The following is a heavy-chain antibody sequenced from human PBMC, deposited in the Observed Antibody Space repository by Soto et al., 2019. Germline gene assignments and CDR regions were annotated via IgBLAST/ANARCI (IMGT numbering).Heavy chain of an antibody. Sequence: PSETLSLTCAVSGGSISSSNWWSWVRQPPGKGLEWIGEIYHSGSTNYKTSLKSRVTISVDKSKNQFSLKLNSVTAADTAVYYCARFRSWDRWRAFDIWGQGTMVTVSS. CDR3: ARFRSWDRWRAFDI. V-gene: IGHV4-4*02. J-gene: IGHJ3*02. CDR2: IYHSGST. CDR1: GGSISSSNW. D-gene: IGHD6-13*01.